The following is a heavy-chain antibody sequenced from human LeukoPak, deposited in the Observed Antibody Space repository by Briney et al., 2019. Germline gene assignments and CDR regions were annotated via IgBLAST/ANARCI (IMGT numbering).Heavy chain of an antibody. CDR1: GGSISSSSYY. CDR3: ARQKPRQYSYGPYFDY. D-gene: IGHD5-18*01. V-gene: IGHV4-39*01. Sequence: PSETLSLTCTVSGGSISSSSYYWGWIRQPPGKGLEWIGSIYYSGSTYYNPSLKSRVTVSVDTSKNQFSLKLSSVTAADTAVYYCARQKPRQYSYGPYFDYWGQGTLVTVSS. CDR2: IYYSGST. J-gene: IGHJ4*02.